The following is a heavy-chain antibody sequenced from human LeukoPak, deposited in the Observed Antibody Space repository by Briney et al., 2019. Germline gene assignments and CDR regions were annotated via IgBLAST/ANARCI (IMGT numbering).Heavy chain of an antibody. CDR3: ASDPGGKVWGNWFDP. J-gene: IGHJ5*02. CDR1: GGTFSSYA. Sequence: SVKVSCKASGGTFSSYAISWVRQAPGQGLEWMGGIIPIFGTANYAQKFQGRVTITTDESTSTAYMELSSLRSEDTAVYYCASDPGGKVWGNWFDPWGQGTLVTVSS. D-gene: IGHD4-23*01. CDR2: IIPIFGTA. V-gene: IGHV1-69*05.